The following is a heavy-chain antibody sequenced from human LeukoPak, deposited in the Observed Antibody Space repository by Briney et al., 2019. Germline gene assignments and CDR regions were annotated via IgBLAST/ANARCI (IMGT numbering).Heavy chain of an antibody. CDR1: GFTVSRSY. Sequence: PGGSLRLSCAASGFTVSRSYMSWVRQAPGKGLEWVSIIYSGGSTKYADSVKGRFTISRDNSKNTLYLQMNSLRAEDTAVYYCARDLTGSFYFDYWGQGTLVTVSA. CDR3: ARDLTGSFYFDY. J-gene: IGHJ4*02. CDR2: IYSGGST. D-gene: IGHD3-9*01. V-gene: IGHV3-53*01.